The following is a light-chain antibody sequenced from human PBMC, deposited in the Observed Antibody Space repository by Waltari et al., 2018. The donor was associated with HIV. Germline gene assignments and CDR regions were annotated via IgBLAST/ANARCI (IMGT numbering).Light chain of an antibody. CDR1: SSDVGNYNL. CDR3: SSHAGGYTLL. J-gene: IGLJ2*01. Sequence: QSALPQPASVSGSPGQSITISGTGTSSDVGNYNLVSWYQQHPGKAPKLLIYEVNKRPSGVPPRFSGSKSGYTASMTISGLQTEDEAYYHCSSHAGGYTLLFGAGTRLTVL. CDR2: EVN. V-gene: IGLV2-23*01.